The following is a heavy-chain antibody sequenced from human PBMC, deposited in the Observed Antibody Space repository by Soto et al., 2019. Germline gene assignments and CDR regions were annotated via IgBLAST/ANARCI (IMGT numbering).Heavy chain of an antibody. J-gene: IGHJ4*02. Sequence: GESLKISCKGSGYSFAGYWITWVRQKPGKGLEWMGRIDPSDSQTYYSPSFRGHVTISVTKAITTVFLQWSSLRASDTAMYYCARQIYDSDTGPNFQYYFDSWGQGAPVTVSS. CDR3: ARQIYDSDTGPNFQYYFDS. V-gene: IGHV5-10-1*01. D-gene: IGHD3-22*01. CDR1: GYSFAGYW. CDR2: IDPSDSQT.